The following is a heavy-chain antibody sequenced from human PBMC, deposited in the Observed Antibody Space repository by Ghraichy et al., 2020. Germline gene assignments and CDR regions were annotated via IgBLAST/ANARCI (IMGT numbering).Heavy chain of an antibody. CDR1: GFTFTGYG. CDR2: ITSSSRTM. Sequence: GGSLRLSCVGSGFTFTGYGLNWVRQSPGKGLEWVSYITSSSRTMAYADSVKGRFTISRDNAQNSLYLQMNSLRDEDTAVYYCARASRVVRSFYYDGVDLWCQGTLVTVS. D-gene: IGHD2-21*01. CDR3: ARASRVVRSFYYDGVDL. J-gene: IGHJ6*02. V-gene: IGHV3-48*02.